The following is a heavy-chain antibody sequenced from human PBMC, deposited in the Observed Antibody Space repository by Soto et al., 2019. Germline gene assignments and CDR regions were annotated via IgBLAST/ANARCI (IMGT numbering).Heavy chain of an antibody. CDR2: ISYDGSNQ. V-gene: IGHV3-30-3*01. CDR1: GFIFNTYA. CDR3: ARDLPGGSLDC. D-gene: IGHD1-26*01. Sequence: PGGSLRLSCAASGFIFNTYAMHWVRQAPGKGLEWVALISYDGSNQYQTDSVKGRSTISRDNSKNTLFLQMNSLRTEDTAVYYCARDLPGGSLDCWGQGTLVTAPQ. J-gene: IGHJ4*02.